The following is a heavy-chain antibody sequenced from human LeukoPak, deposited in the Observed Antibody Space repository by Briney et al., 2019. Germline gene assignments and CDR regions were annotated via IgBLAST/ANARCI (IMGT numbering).Heavy chain of an antibody. J-gene: IGHJ4*02. D-gene: IGHD3-10*01. V-gene: IGHV3-30*04. Sequence: PGRSLRLSCAASGFSFSNYAMHWVRQAPGKGLEWVAVISSDGSDQYYRDSVKGRFTIARDNSKKTLYLQMDSLSPEDTAVYYCARVPLSGTRVSYFDHWGQGTLVTVSS. CDR1: GFSFSNYA. CDR2: ISSDGSDQ. CDR3: ARVPLSGTRVSYFDH.